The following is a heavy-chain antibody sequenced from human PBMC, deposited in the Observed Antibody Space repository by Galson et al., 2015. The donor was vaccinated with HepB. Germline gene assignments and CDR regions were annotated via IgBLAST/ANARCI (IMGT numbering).Heavy chain of an antibody. CDR2: MNQSGDT. Sequence: ETLSLTCAVYGGSFSGYYWSWIRQPPGKGLEGIGEMNQSGDTNYNPSLKSRVSISVDTSKNQFSLKLTSVTAADTAVYYCGRGDWGTTGYWGQGTLVTVSS. D-gene: IGHD3-16*01. CDR1: GGSFSGYY. J-gene: IGHJ4*02. CDR3: GRGDWGTTGY. V-gene: IGHV4-34*01.